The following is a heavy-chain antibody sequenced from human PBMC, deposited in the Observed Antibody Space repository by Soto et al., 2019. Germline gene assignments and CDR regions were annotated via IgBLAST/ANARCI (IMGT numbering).Heavy chain of an antibody. Sequence: SVKVSCKASGGTFSRYAISWVRQAPGQGLEWMGGIIPIFGTANYAQKFQGRVTITADKSTSTAYMELSSLGSEDTAVYYCARDAEVVVVAATTLQWFDPWGQGTLVTVSS. J-gene: IGHJ5*02. D-gene: IGHD2-15*01. CDR3: ARDAEVVVVAATTLQWFDP. CDR2: IIPIFGTA. CDR1: GGTFSRYA. V-gene: IGHV1-69*06.